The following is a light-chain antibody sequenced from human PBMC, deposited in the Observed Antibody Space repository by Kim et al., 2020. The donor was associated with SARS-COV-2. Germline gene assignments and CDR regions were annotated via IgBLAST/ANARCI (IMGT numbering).Light chain of an antibody. CDR2: GAS. V-gene: IGKV1-33*01. CDR1: QDIRIY. J-gene: IGKJ4*01. CDR3: QQYDNLPLT. Sequence: ASVGDRVTITCQASQDIRIYLNWYQQKPVKAPKVLISGASNLETGVPSRFSGSGSGTEYAFTISSLQPEDIAMYFCQQYDNLPLTFGGGTKVDIK.